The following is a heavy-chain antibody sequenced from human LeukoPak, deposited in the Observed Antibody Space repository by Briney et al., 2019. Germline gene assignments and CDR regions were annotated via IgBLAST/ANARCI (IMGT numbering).Heavy chain of an antibody. D-gene: IGHD6-19*01. CDR2: ITTSNYI. Sequence: GSLRLSCVVSGFTFSSHSVNWVRQAPGKGLEWVLSITTSNYIFYAESVKGRFTISRDNAKNSLYLQMTSLRAEDTAVYYCVREQARAGSFDYWGQGTLVTVPS. CDR1: GFTFSSHS. CDR3: VREQARAGSFDY. V-gene: IGHV3-21*01. J-gene: IGHJ4*02.